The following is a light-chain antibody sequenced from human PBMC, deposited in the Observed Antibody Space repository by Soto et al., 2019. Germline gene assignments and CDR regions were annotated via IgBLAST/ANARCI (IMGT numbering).Light chain of an antibody. CDR3: QQYAYAPLT. CDR2: EAS. Sequence: EIVLTQSPGTLSLSPGERATLSCRASQNVGKNYLAWFQQTPGQAPRLLIFEASSRATGIPDRISGSGSGTDFTLTISRLEPEDFAVYYCQQYAYAPLTFGGGTKVEIK. J-gene: IGKJ4*01. V-gene: IGKV3-20*01. CDR1: QNVGKNY.